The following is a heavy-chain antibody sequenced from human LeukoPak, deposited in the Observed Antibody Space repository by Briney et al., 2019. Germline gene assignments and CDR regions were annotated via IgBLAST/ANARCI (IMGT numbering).Heavy chain of an antibody. CDR2: IYHSGNT. Sequence: GSLRLSCAASRFTFSSYWMSWVRQAPGKGLEWVSVIYHSGNTDYADSVKGRFTISRDNSKNTVYLQMSSLRAEDTAVYYCARVRVTGYSNFAYWGQGTLVTVSS. CDR3: ARVRVTGYSNFAY. D-gene: IGHD3-9*01. V-gene: IGHV3-53*01. J-gene: IGHJ4*02. CDR1: RFTFSSYW.